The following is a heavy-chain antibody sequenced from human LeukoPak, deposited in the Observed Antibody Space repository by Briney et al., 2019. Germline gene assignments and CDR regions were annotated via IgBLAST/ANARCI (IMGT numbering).Heavy chain of an antibody. CDR3: ARDRQFRLHDP. J-gene: IGHJ5*02. Sequence: GVSLRLSCTASGFTFSDYYMAWIRQAPGKGLEWLSYISTGGDITSYVDSVKGRFTISRDNAKKSVYLQIDSLRAEDTAMYYCARDRQFRLHDPWGQGILVTVSS. V-gene: IGHV3-11*01. D-gene: IGHD3-16*01. CDR1: GFTFSDYY. CDR2: ISTGGDIT.